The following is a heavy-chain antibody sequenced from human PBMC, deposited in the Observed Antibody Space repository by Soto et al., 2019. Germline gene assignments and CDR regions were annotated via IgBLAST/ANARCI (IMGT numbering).Heavy chain of an antibody. Sequence: ASVKVSCKASGYTFTSYGISWVRQAPGQGLEWMGWISAYNGNTNYAQKLQGRVTMTTDTSTSTACMELRSLRSDDTAVYYCAREKSGELHGGAFDYWGQGTLVTVSS. V-gene: IGHV1-18*01. CDR2: ISAYNGNT. CDR1: GYTFTSYG. CDR3: AREKSGELHGGAFDY. D-gene: IGHD1-26*01. J-gene: IGHJ4*02.